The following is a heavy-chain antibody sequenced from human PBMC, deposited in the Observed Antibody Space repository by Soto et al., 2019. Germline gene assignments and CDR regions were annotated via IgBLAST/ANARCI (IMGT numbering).Heavy chain of an antibody. CDR1: GFTFSSHS. D-gene: IGHD6-19*01. CDR2: ITGSGDST. V-gene: IGHV3-23*01. J-gene: IGHJ4*02. Sequence: GGSPRLSFAVSGFTFSSHSMSWVRQAPGKGLECVSSITGSGDSTYYADSVKGRFTISRDKSKSTLYLQMNSLRAEDTAVYYCAKDLQFSGWLSAQTIDYWGQGTQVTVSS. CDR3: AKDLQFSGWLSAQTIDY.